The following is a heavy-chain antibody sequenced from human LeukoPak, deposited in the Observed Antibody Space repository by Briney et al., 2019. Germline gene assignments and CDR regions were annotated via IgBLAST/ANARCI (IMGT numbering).Heavy chain of an antibody. CDR1: GFTFSSYA. Sequence: GGSLRLSCAASGFTFSSYAMRWVRQAPGQGLEWVSFISGGGHNTYYADSVKGRFTISRDNSRNTLYLQMNSLRAEDTAVYYCAKDRSSWYYPFDYWGQGTLVTVSS. CDR3: AKDRSSWYYPFDY. V-gene: IGHV3-23*01. CDR2: ISGGGHNT. J-gene: IGHJ4*02. D-gene: IGHD6-13*01.